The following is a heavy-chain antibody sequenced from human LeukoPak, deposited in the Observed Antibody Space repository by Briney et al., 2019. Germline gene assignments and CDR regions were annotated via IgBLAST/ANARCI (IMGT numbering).Heavy chain of an antibody. D-gene: IGHD3-10*01. J-gene: IGHJ6*02. Sequence: GGSLRLSCAASGFTFSSYEMNWVRQAPGKGLEWVSYISSSGSTIYYADSVKGRFTISRDNAKNSLYLQMNSLRAEDTAVSYCARDIWFGDNLSYYYGMDVWGQGTTVTVSS. CDR3: ARDIWFGDNLSYYYGMDV. CDR1: GFTFSSYE. CDR2: ISSSGSTI. V-gene: IGHV3-48*03.